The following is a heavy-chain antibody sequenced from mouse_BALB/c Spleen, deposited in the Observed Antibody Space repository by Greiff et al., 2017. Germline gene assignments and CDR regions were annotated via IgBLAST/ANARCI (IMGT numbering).Heavy chain of an antibody. CDR3: ARQNDGYYWYFDV. D-gene: IGHD2-3*01. CDR1: GYTFTSYY. J-gene: IGHJ1*01. V-gene: IGHV1S56*01. CDR2: IYPGDGST. Sequence: QVQLQQSGPELVKPGASVKMSCKASGYTFTSYYIHWVKQRPGQGLEWIGWIYPGDGSTKYNEKFKGKTTLTADKSSSTAYMLLSSLTSEDSAIYFCARQNDGYYWYFDVWGAGTTVTVSS.